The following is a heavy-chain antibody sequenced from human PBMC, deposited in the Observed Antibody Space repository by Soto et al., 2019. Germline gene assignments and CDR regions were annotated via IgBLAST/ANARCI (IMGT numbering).Heavy chain of an antibody. CDR3: ARDCSSTSCGGPSDYYYGMDV. D-gene: IGHD2-2*01. CDR2: ISYDGRNK. J-gene: IGHJ6*02. Sequence: PGGSLRLSCAASGFTFRSYAMHWVRQAPGKWLEWVAVISYDGRNKYYADSVKGRFTISRDNSKNTLYLQMNSLRAEDTAVYYCARDCSSTSCGGPSDYYYGMDVWGQGTTVTVSS. V-gene: IGHV3-30-3*01. CDR1: GFTFRSYA.